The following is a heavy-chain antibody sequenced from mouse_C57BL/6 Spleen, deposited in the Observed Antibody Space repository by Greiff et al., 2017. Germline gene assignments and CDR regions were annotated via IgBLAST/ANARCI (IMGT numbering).Heavy chain of an antibody. CDR1: GFTFSDYY. D-gene: IGHD1-1*02. V-gene: IGHV5-16*01. CDR2: INYDGSST. J-gene: IGHJ4*01. Sequence: EVMLVESEGGLVQPGSSMKLSCTASGFTFSDYYMAWVRQVPEKGLEWVANINYDGSSTYYLDSLKSRFIISRDNAKNILYLQMSSLKSEDTATYYCARFWWDDYAMDYWGQGTSVTVSS. CDR3: ARFWWDDYAMDY.